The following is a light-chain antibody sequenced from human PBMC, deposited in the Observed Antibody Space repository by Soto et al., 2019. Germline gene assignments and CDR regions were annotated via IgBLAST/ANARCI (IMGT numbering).Light chain of an antibody. CDR2: WAS. J-gene: IGKJ3*01. CDR3: HQYYSTLFT. CDR1: QSVLYSSNNKNY. Sequence: DIVMTQSPDSLAVSLGERATINCKSSQSVLYSSNNKNYLAWFQQKPGQPPKLLIYWASTRDSGVPDRFSDSGSGTDFTLTISSLQAEDVAVYYCHQYYSTLFTFGPGTKVDIK. V-gene: IGKV4-1*01.